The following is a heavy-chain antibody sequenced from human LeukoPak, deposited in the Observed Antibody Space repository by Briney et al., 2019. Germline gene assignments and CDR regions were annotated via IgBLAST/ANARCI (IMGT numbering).Heavy chain of an antibody. CDR2: ISAYNGNT. J-gene: IGHJ4*02. V-gene: IGHV1-18*01. CDR1: GYTFTSYG. Sequence: ASVKVSCKASGYTFTSYGISWVRQAPGQGLEWMGWISAYNGNTNYAQKLQGRVTMTTDTSTSTAYMELRSLRSDDTAVYYCARMGHYDFWSGSPDYWGQGTLVTVSS. D-gene: IGHD3-3*01. CDR3: ARMGHYDFWSGSPDY.